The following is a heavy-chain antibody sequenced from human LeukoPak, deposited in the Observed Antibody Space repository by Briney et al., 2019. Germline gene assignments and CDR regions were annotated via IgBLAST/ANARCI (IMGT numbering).Heavy chain of an antibody. J-gene: IGHJ4*02. D-gene: IGHD3-10*01. CDR2: ISGSGGST. Sequence: GGSLRLSCAASGFTFTTYAMSCVPPTPEKGGGWVSAISGSGGSTYYAASVKGRFTISRDNSKNPLYLKMNSLRAEDTAVYYCAKDRGFGEYFPFFYWGQGTLVTVSS. V-gene: IGHV3-23*01. CDR1: GFTFTTYA. CDR3: AKDRGFGEYFPFFY.